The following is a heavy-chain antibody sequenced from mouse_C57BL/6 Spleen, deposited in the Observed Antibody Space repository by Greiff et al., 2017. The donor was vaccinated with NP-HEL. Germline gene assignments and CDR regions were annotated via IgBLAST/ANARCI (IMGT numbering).Heavy chain of an antibody. CDR2: INPSNGGT. J-gene: IGHJ1*03. CDR1: GYTFTSYW. CDR3: ARSAPYYYGSSYFDV. D-gene: IGHD1-1*01. V-gene: IGHV1-53*01. Sequence: VQLQQPGTELVKPGASVKLSCKASGYTFTSYWMHWVKQRPGQGLEWIGNINPSNGGTNYNEKFKSKATLTVDKSSSTAYMQLGSLTSEDSAVYYCARSAPYYYGSSYFDVWGTGTTVTVSS.